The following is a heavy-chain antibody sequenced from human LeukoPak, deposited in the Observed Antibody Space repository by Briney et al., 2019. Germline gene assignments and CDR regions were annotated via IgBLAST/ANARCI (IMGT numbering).Heavy chain of an antibody. Sequence: PSETLSLTCTVSGGSISSYYWSWIRQPPGKGLEWIGYIYYSGSTNYNPSLKSRVTISVDTSKNQFSLKLSSVTAADTAVYYCARSYQLLSGFDPWGQGTLVTVSS. D-gene: IGHD2-2*01. J-gene: IGHJ5*02. CDR1: GGSISSYY. CDR2: IYYSGST. CDR3: ARSYQLLSGFDP. V-gene: IGHV4-59*01.